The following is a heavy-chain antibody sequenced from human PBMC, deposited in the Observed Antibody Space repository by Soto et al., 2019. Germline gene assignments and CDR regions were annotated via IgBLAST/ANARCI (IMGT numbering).Heavy chain of an antibody. CDR3: ARDQQKYNPSFYHYYAMDL. CDR1: GFTFSSYA. CDR2: ISGNGADT. D-gene: IGHD1-20*01. J-gene: IGHJ6*02. V-gene: IGHV3-23*01. Sequence: DVQLLESGGGLVQPGGSVRLSCAASGFTFSSYAMSWVRQAPGKGLEWVSAISGNGADTSYADSVRGRFTISRDNSKDTLFLQMNSLRADDTAVYYCARDQQKYNPSFYHYYAMDLWGQGTTVTVSS.